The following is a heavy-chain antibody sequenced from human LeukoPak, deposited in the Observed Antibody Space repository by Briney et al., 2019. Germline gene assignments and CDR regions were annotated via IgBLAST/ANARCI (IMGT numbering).Heavy chain of an antibody. J-gene: IGHJ5*02. CDR3: ARALGGNSHCWFDP. CDR2: IIPILGIA. D-gene: IGHD2-21*02. V-gene: IGHV1-69*04. CDR1: GGTFSSYA. Sequence: PGASVKVSCKASGGTFSSYAISWVRQAPGQGLEWMGRIIPILGIANYAQKFQGRVTITADKSTSTAYMELSSLRSEDTAVYYCARALGGNSHCWFDPWGQGTLVTVSS.